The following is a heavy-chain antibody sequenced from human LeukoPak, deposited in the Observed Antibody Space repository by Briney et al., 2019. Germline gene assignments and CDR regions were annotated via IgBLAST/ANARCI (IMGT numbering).Heavy chain of an antibody. D-gene: IGHD1-26*01. Sequence: GSLRLSCAASGFTFSSYGMHWVRQAPGRGLEWVAVIWYDGGNKYYADSVKGRVTISRDNSKNPLYRQMNSLRAEDTGVYYRARGSDSRVYYYGMDVWGQGTTVTVSS. V-gene: IGHV3-33*01. CDR1: GFTFSSYG. J-gene: IGHJ6*02. CDR3: ARGSDSRVYYYGMDV. CDR2: IWYDGGNK.